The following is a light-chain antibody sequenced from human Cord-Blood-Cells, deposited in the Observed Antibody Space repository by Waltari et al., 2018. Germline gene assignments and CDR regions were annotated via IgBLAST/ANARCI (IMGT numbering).Light chain of an antibody. V-gene: IGKV3-15*01. J-gene: IGKJ2*01. CDR2: GAS. CDR3: QQYNNWPYT. Sequence: EIVMTQSPATLSVSPGERATLSCGASQSVSRNLAWYQQKPGQAPRLLTYGASTRATGIPARFSGSGSGTEFTLTISSLQSEDFAVYYCQQYNNWPYTFGQGTKLEIK. CDR1: QSVSRN.